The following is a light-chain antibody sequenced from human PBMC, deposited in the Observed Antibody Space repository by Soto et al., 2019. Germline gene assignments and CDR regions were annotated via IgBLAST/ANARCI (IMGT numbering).Light chain of an antibody. J-gene: IGKJ5*01. CDR1: QSININ. CDR3: QQYDNWPIT. Sequence: IGMTQSPATLSVSPGERATLSCRASQSININLAWYQQKPGQAPRLLIYGASTRATGLPARFSGSGSGTEFTLIISSLQSEDSAVYYCQQYDNWPITFGQGTRLEI. CDR2: GAS. V-gene: IGKV3-15*01.